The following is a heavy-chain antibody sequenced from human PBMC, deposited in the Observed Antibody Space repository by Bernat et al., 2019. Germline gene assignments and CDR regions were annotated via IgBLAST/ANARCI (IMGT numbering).Heavy chain of an antibody. D-gene: IGHD6-25*01. Sequence: QVQLVESGGGVVQPGRSLRLSCAASGFAFRSHGMHWVRQAPGKGLEWVAVIWFDGSNEKYADSVKGRFSVARDNSKSMVVLEMNKVIAEDTAVYYCAGDGPLTIAAIKRPLDYWGQGTPVTVSS. J-gene: IGHJ4*02. CDR1: GFAFRSHG. CDR3: AGDGPLTIAAIKRPLDY. V-gene: IGHV3-33*03. CDR2: IWFDGSNE.